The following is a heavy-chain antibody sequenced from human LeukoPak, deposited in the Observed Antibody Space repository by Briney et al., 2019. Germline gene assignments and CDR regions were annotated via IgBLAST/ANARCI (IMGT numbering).Heavy chain of an antibody. CDR1: GFTFSSYA. Sequence: GGSLRLSCAASGFTFSSYAMHWVRQAPGKGLEWVSFIRYDGSNKYYADSVKGRSTISRDNSKNTLYLQMNSLRAEDTAVYYCAKASAMIVVVSKHFDYWGQGTLVTVSS. D-gene: IGHD3-22*01. V-gene: IGHV3-30*02. CDR2: IRYDGSNK. J-gene: IGHJ4*02. CDR3: AKASAMIVVVSKHFDY.